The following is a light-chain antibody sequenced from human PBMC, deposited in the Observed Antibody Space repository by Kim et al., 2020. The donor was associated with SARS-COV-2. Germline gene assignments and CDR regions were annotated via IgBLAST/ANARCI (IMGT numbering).Light chain of an antibody. CDR3: QNYGSAPRT. V-gene: IGKV1-27*01. CDR1: QAISNY. J-gene: IGKJ1*01. Sequence: DIQVTQSPSSLSASVGDRVTITCRASQAISNYLAWYQQKPGKVPKVLIFAASTLQSGVPSRFSGSRSGTDFTLTIGSLQPEDVATYYCQNYGSAPRTFGQGTKVDIK. CDR2: AAS.